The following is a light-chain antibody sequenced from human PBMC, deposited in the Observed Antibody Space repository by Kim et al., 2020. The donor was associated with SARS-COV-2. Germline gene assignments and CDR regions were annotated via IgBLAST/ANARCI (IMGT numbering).Light chain of an antibody. V-gene: IGKV3-15*01. J-gene: IGKJ4*01. Sequence: ESAPRSCGGSQSVSSIMEQGENRPRDSPPLLIYGAPTRGTGIPARFTGSGSGTEFSLTISGLQSEEFAVYYCQQHNTGALAFGGGTELGIK. CDR2: GAP. CDR1: QSVSSI. CDR3: QQHNTGALA.